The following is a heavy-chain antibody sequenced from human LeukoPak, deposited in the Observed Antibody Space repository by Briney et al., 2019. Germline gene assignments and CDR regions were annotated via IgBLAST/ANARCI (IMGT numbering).Heavy chain of an antibody. CDR3: AKSMDYDILTRNLDY. CDR2: ISGSGGDT. Sequence: PGGSLRLSCAASGFTFSSYAMNWVRQAPGKGLEWVSTISGSGGDTYYADSVKGRFTISRDNSKNTLYLQMNSLRVEDTAVYYCAKSMDYDILTRNLDYWGPGTLVTVSS. J-gene: IGHJ4*02. D-gene: IGHD3-9*01. V-gene: IGHV3-23*01. CDR1: GFTFSSYA.